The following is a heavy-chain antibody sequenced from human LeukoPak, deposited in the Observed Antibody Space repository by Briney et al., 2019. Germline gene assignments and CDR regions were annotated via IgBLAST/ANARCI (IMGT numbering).Heavy chain of an antibody. CDR3: ASSQQLWFARFDY. V-gene: IGHV3-48*03. Sequence: GGSLRLSCAASGFTVSSYEMNWVRQAPGKGLEWVSYISSSGSTIYYADSVKGRFTISRDNAKNSLYLQMNSLRAEDTAVYYCASSQQLWFARFDYWGQGTLVTVSS. J-gene: IGHJ4*02. CDR1: GFTVSSYE. CDR2: ISSSGSTI. D-gene: IGHD5-18*01.